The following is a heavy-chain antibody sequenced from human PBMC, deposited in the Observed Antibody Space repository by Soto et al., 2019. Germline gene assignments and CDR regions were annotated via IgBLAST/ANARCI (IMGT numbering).Heavy chain of an antibody. CDR1: GFSLSTSGVG. J-gene: IGHJ4*02. CDR3: AHVYGGSDNFDY. Sequence: QITLKESGPTLVKPTQTLTLTCTFSGFSLSTSGVGVGWIRQPPGKALEWLALIYWDDDKRYSPSLKSRLTITKHTSKNLGVLTMTNMDPVDTATYYCAHVYGGSDNFDYWGQGTLVTVSS. V-gene: IGHV2-5*02. CDR2: IYWDDDK. D-gene: IGHD5-12*01.